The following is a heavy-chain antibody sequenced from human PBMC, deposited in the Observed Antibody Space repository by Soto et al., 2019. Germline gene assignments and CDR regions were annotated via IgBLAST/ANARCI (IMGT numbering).Heavy chain of an antibody. J-gene: IGHJ6*02. Sequence: QAQLVESGGGVVKPGGSLRLSCVTSEFTFSDFYMTWIRRAPGKGLEWVSAISPDSRHSNYADSVKGRFTISRDNGRNTVFLEMNSLRVEHTATYFCAKYFPDFHNYPYYYYGMEVWGQGTTVTVSS. V-gene: IGHV3-11*06. CDR3: AKYFPDFHNYPYYYYGMEV. D-gene: IGHD2-2*01. CDR2: ISPDSRHS. CDR1: EFTFSDFY.